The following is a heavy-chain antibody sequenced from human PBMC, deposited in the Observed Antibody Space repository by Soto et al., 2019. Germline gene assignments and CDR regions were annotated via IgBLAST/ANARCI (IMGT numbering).Heavy chain of an antibody. Sequence: SETLSLTCTVSGGSISSYYWSWIRQPPGKGLEWIGYIYYSGAAYYNPSLKSRLTMSVDTSKNHFSLNLNSMTAADTAVYYCARRTGSSTYYFDYWGQGTLVTVSS. J-gene: IGHJ4*02. V-gene: IGHV4-59*04. CDR3: ARRTGSSTYYFDY. CDR1: GGSISSYY. CDR2: IYYSGAA. D-gene: IGHD6-6*01.